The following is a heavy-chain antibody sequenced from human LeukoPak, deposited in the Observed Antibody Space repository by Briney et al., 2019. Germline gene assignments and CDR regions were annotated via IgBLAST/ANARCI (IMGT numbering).Heavy chain of an antibody. D-gene: IGHD3-9*01. CDR3: ATDISTHYFGS. CDR2: IWYDASNK. Sequence: GGSLRLSCAASGISFRSYGMHWVRQAPGKGLEWVTFIWYDASNKYYAESVRGRFTISRDNSRNTVFLQMNSLRAEDTAIYYCATDISTHYFGSWGQGTLVTVSS. V-gene: IGHV3-30*02. CDR1: GISFRSYG. J-gene: IGHJ4*02.